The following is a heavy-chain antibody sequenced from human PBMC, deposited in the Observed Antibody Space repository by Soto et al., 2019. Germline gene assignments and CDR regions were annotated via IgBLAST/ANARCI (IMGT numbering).Heavy chain of an antibody. Sequence: QLQLQESGPGLVKPSETLSLTCTVSGGSISSSSYYWGWIRQPPGKGLEWIGSIYYSGSTYYNPSLKSRVTISVDTSKNQFSLKLSSVTAADTAVYYCARHRRGVQAPNWFDPWGQGTLVTVSS. V-gene: IGHV4-39*01. CDR2: IYYSGST. CDR3: ARHRRGVQAPNWFDP. CDR1: GGSISSSSYY. J-gene: IGHJ5*02. D-gene: IGHD3-10*01.